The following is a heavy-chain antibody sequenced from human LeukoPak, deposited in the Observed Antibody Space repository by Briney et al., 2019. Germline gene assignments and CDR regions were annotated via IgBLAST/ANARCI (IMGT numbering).Heavy chain of an antibody. CDR1: GFTVSSNY. CDR3: ARDQVEMASRYGMDV. CDR2: IYSGGST. Sequence: GGSLRLSCAASGFTVSSNYMSWVRQAPGKGLEWVSVIYSGGSTYYADSVKSRFTISRDNSKNTLYLQMNSLRAEDTAVYYCARDQVEMASRYGMDVWGQGTTVTVSS. D-gene: IGHD5-24*01. V-gene: IGHV3-66*01. J-gene: IGHJ6*02.